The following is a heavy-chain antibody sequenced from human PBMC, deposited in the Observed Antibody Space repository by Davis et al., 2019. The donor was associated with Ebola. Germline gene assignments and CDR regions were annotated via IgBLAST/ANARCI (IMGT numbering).Heavy chain of an antibody. CDR2: IDPNDGST. CDR3: VIIPMT. CDR1: GYNFSTKY. V-gene: IGHV1-46*01. D-gene: IGHD2-21*02. Sequence: ASVKVSCKASGYNFSTKYTNWVRQAPGHGLKWMGVIDPNDGSTTYAPEFQGRVTMTRDTSTSTMYLEIRSLTFEDTAVYYFVIIPMTWGQGTLVTVSS. J-gene: IGHJ4*01.